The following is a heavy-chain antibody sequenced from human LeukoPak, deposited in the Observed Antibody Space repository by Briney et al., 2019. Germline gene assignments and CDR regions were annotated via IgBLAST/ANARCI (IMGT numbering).Heavy chain of an antibody. D-gene: IGHD2/OR15-2a*01. J-gene: IGHJ6*03. CDR2: IDYSGNT. CDR1: GGSITTINYY. Sequence: ETLSLTCTVSGGSITTINYYWGWIRQPPGKGLEWIASIDYSGNTYYDPSLRSRVTISADTSENQFSLKLSSVTAADTAVYYGVFYAGGYYYMDVWGKGTTVAVSS. V-gene: IGHV4-39*07. CDR3: VFYAGGYYYMDV.